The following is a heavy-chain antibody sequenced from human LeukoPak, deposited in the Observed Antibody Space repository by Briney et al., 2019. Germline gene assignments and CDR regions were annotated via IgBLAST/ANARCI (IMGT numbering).Heavy chain of an antibody. CDR3: ARVGDCSSTSCYAADY. Sequence: GGSLRLSCAASGFTFRNHGMHWVRQAPGKGLEWVAVIWYDGSNRYYADSAKGRFTISRDNSKDMLYLQMNSLTVEDTAVYYCARVGDCSSTSCYAADYWGQGTLVTVSS. D-gene: IGHD2-2*01. V-gene: IGHV3-33*01. CDR2: IWYDGSNR. J-gene: IGHJ4*02. CDR1: GFTFRNHG.